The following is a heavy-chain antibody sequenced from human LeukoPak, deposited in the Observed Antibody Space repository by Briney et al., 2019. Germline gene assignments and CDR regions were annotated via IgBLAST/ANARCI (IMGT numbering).Heavy chain of an antibody. V-gene: IGHV5-51*01. CDR2: IYPGDSDT. CDR1: GYNFTNYW. D-gene: IGHD5-24*01. Sequence: GESLKISCKGSGYNFTNYWIGWVRQMPGKGLEWMGIIYPGDSDTTYSPSFQGQVTISADKSISIAYLQWSSLKASDTAMYYCARRRDGYNYVGTDYWGQGTLVTVSS. CDR3: ARRRDGYNYVGTDY. J-gene: IGHJ4*02.